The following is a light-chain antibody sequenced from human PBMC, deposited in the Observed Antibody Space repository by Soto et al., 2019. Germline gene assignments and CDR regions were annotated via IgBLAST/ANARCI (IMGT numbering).Light chain of an antibody. CDR1: QGISTY. CDR3: QQLLSYPIT. J-gene: IGKJ5*01. V-gene: IGKV1-9*01. Sequence: DIPLTQSPSFLSASVGDRVTITCRASQGISTYLAWYQQKPGKAPKLLIYAASTLQSGVPLSFSGSGSGTSFTLTISSLQPEDFATYYCQQLLSYPITFGQGTQLEIK. CDR2: AAS.